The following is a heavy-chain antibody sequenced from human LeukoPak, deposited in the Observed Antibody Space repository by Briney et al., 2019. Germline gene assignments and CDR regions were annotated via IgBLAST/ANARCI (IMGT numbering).Heavy chain of an antibody. CDR1: GFTFSNYW. J-gene: IGHJ4*02. D-gene: IGHD2-15*01. V-gene: IGHV3-7*04. CDR3: ARVYCSGGSCSRDPNRPVDY. Sequence: GGSLRLSCAASGFTFSNYWMSWVRQAPGKGLEWVANIKQDGSEKYYVDSVKGRFTISRDNAKNSLYLQMNSLRAEDTAVYYCARVYCSGGSCSRDPNRPVDYWGQGTLVTVSS. CDR2: IKQDGSEK.